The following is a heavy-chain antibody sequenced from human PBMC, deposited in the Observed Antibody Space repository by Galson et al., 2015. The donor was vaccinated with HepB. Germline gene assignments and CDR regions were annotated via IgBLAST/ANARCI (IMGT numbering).Heavy chain of an antibody. V-gene: IGHV3-7*01. CDR1: GFSFGTSW. D-gene: IGHD4-23*01. CDR3: ARVLTHWYCDL. Sequence: SLRLSCAASGFSFGTSWMTWFRRAPGKRLEWVANIAPDGSEVFYVHSVKGRFTISRDNARNSLYLQVHSLRADDTAEYYCARVLTHWYCDLWGRGTLVTVSP. J-gene: IGHJ2*01. CDR2: IAPDGSEV.